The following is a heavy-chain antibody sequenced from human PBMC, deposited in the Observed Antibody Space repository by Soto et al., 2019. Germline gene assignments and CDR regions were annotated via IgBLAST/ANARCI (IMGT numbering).Heavy chain of an antibody. CDR2: ISSTTNYI. J-gene: IGHJ4*02. V-gene: IGHV3-21*01. CDR3: ARESEDLTSNFDY. CDR1: GFTFTRYS. Sequence: EVQLVESGGGLVKPGGSLRLSCAASGFTFTRYSMNWVRQAPGKGLEWVSSISSTTNYIYYGDSMKGRFTISRDNAKKSLYLDMNSLRAEDTAVYYCARESEDLTSNFDYWGQGTLVTVSS.